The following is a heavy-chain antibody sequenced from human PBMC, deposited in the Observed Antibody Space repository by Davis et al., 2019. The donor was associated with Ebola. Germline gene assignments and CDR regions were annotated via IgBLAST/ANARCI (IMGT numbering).Heavy chain of an antibody. D-gene: IGHD3-22*01. Sequence: ASVKVSCKASGYTFTGHYMHWVRQAPGQGLEWMGWINPNSGGTNYAQKFQGRVTMTRDTSISTAYMELSRLRSDDTAVYYCARGGSGYYFNFDYWGQGTLVTVSS. CDR3: ARGGSGYYFNFDY. CDR1: GYTFTGHY. J-gene: IGHJ4*02. CDR2: INPNSGGT. V-gene: IGHV1-2*02.